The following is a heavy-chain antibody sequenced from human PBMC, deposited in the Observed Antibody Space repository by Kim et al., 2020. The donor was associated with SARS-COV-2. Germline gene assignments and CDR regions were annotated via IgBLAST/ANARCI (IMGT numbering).Heavy chain of an antibody. Sequence: DAVKGRFTISRDNSKNTLYLQMNSLRADDTAVYYCARDLVWYDSGGYPSYWGQGTLVTVSS. D-gene: IGHD3-22*01. J-gene: IGHJ4*02. V-gene: IGHV3-30*07. CDR3: ARDLVWYDSGGYPSY.